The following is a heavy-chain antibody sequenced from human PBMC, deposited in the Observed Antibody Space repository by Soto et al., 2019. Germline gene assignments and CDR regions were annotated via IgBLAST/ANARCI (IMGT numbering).Heavy chain of an antibody. CDR2: IYYSGST. CDR1: GGSISSGGYY. D-gene: IGHD3-10*01. V-gene: IGHV4-31*03. CDR3: ARGVHPQTAFDI. J-gene: IGHJ3*02. Sequence: PSETLSLTCTVSGGSISSGGYYWSWIRQHPGKGLEWIGYIYYSGSTYYNPSLKSRVTISVDTSKNQFSLKLSSVTAADTAVYYCARGVHPQTAFDIWGQGTMVTVSS.